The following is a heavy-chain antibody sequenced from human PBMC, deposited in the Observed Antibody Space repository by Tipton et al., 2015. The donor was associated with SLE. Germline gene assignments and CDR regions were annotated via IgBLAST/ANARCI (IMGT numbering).Heavy chain of an antibody. CDR1: GGSISSHY. CDR2: IYYSGST. J-gene: IGHJ4*02. CDR3: ARDGSLYYYDSSGYTYYFDY. V-gene: IGHV4-59*11. D-gene: IGHD3-22*01. Sequence: TLSLTCTVSGGSISSHYWSWIRQPPGKGPEWIGYIYYSGSTNYNPSLKSRVTISVDTSKNQFSLKLSSVTAADTAVYYCARDGSLYYYDSSGYTYYFDYWGQGTLVTVSS.